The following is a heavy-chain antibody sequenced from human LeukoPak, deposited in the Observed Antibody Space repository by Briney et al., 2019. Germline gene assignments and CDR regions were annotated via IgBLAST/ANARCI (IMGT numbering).Heavy chain of an antibody. J-gene: IGHJ4*02. CDR2: ISNSSPNI. D-gene: IGHD4/OR15-4a*01. V-gene: IGHV3-21*01. CDR3: AKAGLVRGGALDS. Sequence: PGGSLRLSCPASGFTFISYSMNWVRQAPGTGLEWVSSISNSSPNIYYADSVKGRFTISRHSAENSLYLQLNSLRAEDTAVYYCAKAGLVRGGALDSWGQGTLVTVSS. CDR1: GFTFISYS.